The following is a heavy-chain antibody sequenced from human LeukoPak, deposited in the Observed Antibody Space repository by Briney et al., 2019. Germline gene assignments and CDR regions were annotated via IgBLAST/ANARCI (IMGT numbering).Heavy chain of an antibody. V-gene: IGHV4-4*07. Sequence: EPSETLPLTCTVSGGSISSYDWSWIRQPAGKGLEWIGRIYTSGSTNYNPSLKSRVTMSVDTSKNQFSLNLNSVTAADTAVYYCARDQAGLRYGMDVWGQGTTVTVSS. CDR2: IYTSGST. CDR1: GGSISSYD. CDR3: ARDQAGLRYGMDV. J-gene: IGHJ6*02.